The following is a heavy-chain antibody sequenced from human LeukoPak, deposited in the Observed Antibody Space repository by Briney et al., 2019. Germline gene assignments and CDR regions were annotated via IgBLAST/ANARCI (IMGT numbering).Heavy chain of an antibody. J-gene: IGHJ4*02. CDR3: ARDGDHHTYYDYVWGSYREYFDY. Sequence: GGSLRLSCAASGFTFSSYAMHWVRQPPGKGLEWVAVISYDGSNKYYADSVKGRFTISRDNSKNTLYLQMNSLRTEDTAVYYCARDGDHHTYYDYVWGSYREYFDYWGQGTLVTVSS. CDR2: ISYDGSNK. CDR1: GFTFSSYA. D-gene: IGHD3-16*02. V-gene: IGHV3-30-3*01.